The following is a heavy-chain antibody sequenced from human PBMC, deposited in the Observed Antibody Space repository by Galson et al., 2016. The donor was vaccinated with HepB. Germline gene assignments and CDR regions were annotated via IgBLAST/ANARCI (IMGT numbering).Heavy chain of an antibody. CDR2: ISGYNANR. J-gene: IGHJ4*02. V-gene: IGHV1-18*01. D-gene: IGHD4-17*01. CDR1: IDTFNNYG. Sequence: SVKVSCKVPIDTFNNYGITWVRQAPGEGLEWMGWISGYNANRNFAQKLKGRLSLTLDSSTNTAYLELRGLVLGDTGMYFCARGRSVTREGDDWGQGTLVTVSS. CDR3: ARGRSVTREGDD.